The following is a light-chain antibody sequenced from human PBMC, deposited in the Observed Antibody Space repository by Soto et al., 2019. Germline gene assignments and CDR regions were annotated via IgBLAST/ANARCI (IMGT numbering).Light chain of an antibody. CDR3: ASGYDSRNHVL. CDR1: ASNIGGNI. Sequence: QSVLTQPPSLSGTPGHRVTISCSGRASNIGGNIVSWYQQLQGAAPKLLIVSNYQRPSGVPDGFYGSKSGTSASLANSGLQSQEGGGWYWASGYDSRNHVLVGGGSKLTVI. J-gene: IGLJ2*01. V-gene: IGLV1-44*01. CDR2: SNY.